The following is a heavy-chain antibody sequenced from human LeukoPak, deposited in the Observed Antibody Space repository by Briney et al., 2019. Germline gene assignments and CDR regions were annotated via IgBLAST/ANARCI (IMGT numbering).Heavy chain of an antibody. CDR2: INPDDSEI. Sequence: GESLQISCKGSGYSFTNYWIGWVRQTPGKGLEWMGIINPDDSEIKYSPSLQGQVTISADKSISTAYLQWSSLKASDTAMYYCARPDTAMAIDAFDIWGQGTMVTVSS. CDR1: GYSFTNYW. D-gene: IGHD5-18*01. V-gene: IGHV5-51*01. CDR3: ARPDTAMAIDAFDI. J-gene: IGHJ3*02.